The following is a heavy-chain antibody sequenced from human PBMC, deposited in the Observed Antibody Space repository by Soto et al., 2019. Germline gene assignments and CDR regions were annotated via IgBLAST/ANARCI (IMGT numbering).Heavy chain of an antibody. D-gene: IGHD2-15*01. J-gene: IGHJ5*01. CDR3: VSYCSGSSCNWFDS. V-gene: IGHV4-30-4*08. CDR2: IYFSGST. Sequence: SETLSLTCTVSGGSISSGDYYWSWIRQPPGKGLEWIGYIYFSGSTYYNPSLKGRITMSVDTSKNQFSLKMSSLTAADTAVYYCVSYCSGSSCNWFDSWGQGTLVTVSS. CDR1: GGSISSGDYY.